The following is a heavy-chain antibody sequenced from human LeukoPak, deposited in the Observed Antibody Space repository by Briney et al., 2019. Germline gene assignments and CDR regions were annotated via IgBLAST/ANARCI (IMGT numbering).Heavy chain of an antibody. J-gene: IGHJ4*02. V-gene: IGHV4-38-2*02. CDR2: IYHSGSM. CDR3: ARDNYSGSPWY. CDR1: GDSISSGYY. Sequence: SETLSLTCTASGDSISSGYYCSCIRQSPKKVLEWIASIYHSGSMFYNPSLKSRVTISVDTSKNQFSLKMTSVTAADTAVYYCARDNYSGSPWYWGQGTLVTVSS. D-gene: IGHD1-26*01.